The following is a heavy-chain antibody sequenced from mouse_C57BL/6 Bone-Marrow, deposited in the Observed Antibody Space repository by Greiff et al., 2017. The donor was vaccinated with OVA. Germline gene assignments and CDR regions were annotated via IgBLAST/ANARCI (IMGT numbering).Heavy chain of an antibody. Sequence: QVQLQQPGAELVKPGASVKLSCKASGYTFTRYWMHWVKQRPGQGLEWIGMIHPNSGSTNYNEKFKSRATLTVDKSSSTAYMQLSSLTSEDSAVYYCARRVLRSFAYWGQGTLVTVSA. CDR2: IHPNSGST. J-gene: IGHJ3*01. CDR3: ARRVLRSFAY. V-gene: IGHV1-64*01. D-gene: IGHD1-1*01. CDR1: GYTFTRYW.